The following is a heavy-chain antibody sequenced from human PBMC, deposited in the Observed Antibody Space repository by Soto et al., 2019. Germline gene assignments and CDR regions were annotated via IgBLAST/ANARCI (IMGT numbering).Heavy chain of an antibody. Sequence: GASVKVSCKASGYTFTSYGITWVRQAPGQGLEWMGWISAYNGNTNYAQKLQGRVTMTTDTSTSTAYMELRSLRSDDTAVYYCARRYCSSTSCYKEGNYYFDYWGQETLFTVSS. CDR2: ISAYNGNT. V-gene: IGHV1-18*01. D-gene: IGHD2-2*02. J-gene: IGHJ4*02. CDR3: ARRYCSSTSCYKEGNYYFDY. CDR1: GYTFTSYG.